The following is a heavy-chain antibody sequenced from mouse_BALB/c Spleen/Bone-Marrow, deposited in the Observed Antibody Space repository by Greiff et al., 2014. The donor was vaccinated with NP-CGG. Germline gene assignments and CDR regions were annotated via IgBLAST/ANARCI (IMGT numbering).Heavy chain of an antibody. CDR2: ISNGGGST. CDR1: GFTFSSYT. Sequence: EVQGVESGGNLVQPGGSLKLSCAASGFTFSSYTMSWVRQTPEKRLEWVAYISNGGGSTYYPDTVKGRFTISRDNATNTLYLQMSSLKSEGTAMYYCARQSYEGFAYWGQGTLVTVSA. CDR3: ARQSYEGFAY. V-gene: IGHV5-12-2*01. D-gene: IGHD2-3*01. J-gene: IGHJ3*01.